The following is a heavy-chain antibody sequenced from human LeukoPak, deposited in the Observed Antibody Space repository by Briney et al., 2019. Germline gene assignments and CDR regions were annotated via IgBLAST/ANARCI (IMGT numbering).Heavy chain of an antibody. CDR2: IYYSGST. J-gene: IGHJ5*02. CDR3: ARVIMGDWFDP. Sequence: KPSETLSLTCTVSGGSISSSSYYWGWIRQPPGKGLEWIGSIYYSGSTYYNPSLKSRVTISVDTSKNQFSLKLSSVTAADTAVYYCARVIMGDWFDPWGQGTLVTVSS. V-gene: IGHV4-39*07. D-gene: IGHD1-26*01. CDR1: GGSISSSSYY.